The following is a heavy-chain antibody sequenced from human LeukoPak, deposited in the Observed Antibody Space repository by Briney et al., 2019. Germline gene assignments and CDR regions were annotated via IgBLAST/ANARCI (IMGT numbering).Heavy chain of an antibody. CDR1: GLTISNNF. Sequence: GGSHRLSCAASGLTISNNFMGWVRQAPGKGLEWVALIYSGGSTYSADSVKGRFTISRDNSKNTLHLQMNSLRAEDTAVYYCARDTDYYGSGRHGYFDHWGQGTLVPVSA. J-gene: IGHJ1*01. CDR2: IYSGGST. CDR3: ARDTDYYGSGRHGYFDH. D-gene: IGHD3-10*01. V-gene: IGHV3-66*01.